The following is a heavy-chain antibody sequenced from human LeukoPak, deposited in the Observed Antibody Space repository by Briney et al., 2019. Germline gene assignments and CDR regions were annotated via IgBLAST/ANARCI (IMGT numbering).Heavy chain of an antibody. D-gene: IGHD4-17*01. CDR1: GDYISGYY. J-gene: IGHJ3*02. CDR3: ARHIYGDSVAFDI. CDR2: IHFSGST. Sequence: SETLSLTCVVSGDYISGYYWSWIRQPPGKALECFGYIHFSGSTKYSLSNRGRVDISVDPPTNRFSLRLTSVTAADTALYFCARHIYGDSVAFDIWGQGTLVTVSS. V-gene: IGHV4-59*08.